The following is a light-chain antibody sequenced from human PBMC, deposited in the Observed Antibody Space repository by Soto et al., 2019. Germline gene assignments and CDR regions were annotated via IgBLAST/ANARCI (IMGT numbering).Light chain of an antibody. V-gene: IGKV1-5*01. Sequence: DIQMTQSPSTVTASVGDRVTITCRASQSISSWLAWYQQKPGTAPKVLIYHASNLQSGVPSRFSGSGSGTEFTLTISSLQPDDFATYYCQQYNSYSFGQGTKVDI. CDR3: QQYNSYS. J-gene: IGKJ1*01. CDR2: HAS. CDR1: QSISSW.